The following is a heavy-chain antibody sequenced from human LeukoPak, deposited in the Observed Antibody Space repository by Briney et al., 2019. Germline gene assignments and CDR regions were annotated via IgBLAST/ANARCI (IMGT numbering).Heavy chain of an antibody. CDR2: INHSGST. Sequence: SETLSLTCAVYGGPFSGYYWSWIRQPPGKGLEWIGEINHSGSTNYNPSLKSRVTISVDTSKNQFSLKLSSVTAADTAVYYCARVTKLAKTYYYGSGSYYSRGFFDYWGQGTLVTVSS. CDR3: ARVTKLAKTYYYGSGSYYSRGFFDY. CDR1: GGPFSGYY. J-gene: IGHJ4*02. V-gene: IGHV4-34*01. D-gene: IGHD3-10*01.